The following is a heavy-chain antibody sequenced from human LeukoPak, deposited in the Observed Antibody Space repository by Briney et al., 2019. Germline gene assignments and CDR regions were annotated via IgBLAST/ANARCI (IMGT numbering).Heavy chain of an antibody. CDR2: ISYDGSNK. J-gene: IGHJ6*02. CDR1: GFTFSSYA. V-gene: IGHV3-30*04. CDR3: ARNNGMDV. Sequence: GRSLRLSCAASGFTFSSYAMHWVRQAPGKGLEWVAVISYDGSNKYYADSVKGRFTISRDNSKNTLYLQMNSLRAEDTALYHCARNNGMDVWGQGTTVIVSS.